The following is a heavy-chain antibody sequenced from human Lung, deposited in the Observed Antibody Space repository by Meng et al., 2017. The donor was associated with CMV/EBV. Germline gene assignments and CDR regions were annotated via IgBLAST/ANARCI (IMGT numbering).Heavy chain of an antibody. CDR1: GFTFSSYS. J-gene: IGHJ6*02. V-gene: IGHV3-21*01. D-gene: IGHD2-2*01. CDR3: ARERGSGGYCSTTTCSKGYYYYYGMDV. CDR2: ISTSSTYI. Sequence: GESXKISCAASGFTFSSYSMNWVRQAPGKGLEWVSSISTSSTYIYYSDSVRGRFPISRDNAKNSVYLQMNSLRAEDTAVYYCARERGSGGYCSTTTCSKGYYYYYGMDVWGQGTTVTVSS.